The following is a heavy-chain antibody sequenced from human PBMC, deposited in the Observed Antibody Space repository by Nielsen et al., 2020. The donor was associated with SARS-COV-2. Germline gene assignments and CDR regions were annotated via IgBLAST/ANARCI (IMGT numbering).Heavy chain of an antibody. Sequence: GSLRLSCTVSGGSISSYYWSWIRQPPGKGLEWIGSIYHSGSTYYNPSLKSRVTMSVDTSKNQFSLRLSSVTAADTAVYYCASRFFLDYWGQGTLVTVSS. J-gene: IGHJ4*02. V-gene: IGHV4-59*04. D-gene: IGHD3-3*01. CDR2: IYHSGST. CDR3: ASRFFLDY. CDR1: GGSISSYY.